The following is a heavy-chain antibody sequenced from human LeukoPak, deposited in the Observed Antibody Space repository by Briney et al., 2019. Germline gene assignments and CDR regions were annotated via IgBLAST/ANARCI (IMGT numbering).Heavy chain of an antibody. CDR2: IYTTGST. D-gene: IGHD3-22*01. V-gene: IGHV4-61*02. CDR3: ARDSSGYYYLFDY. J-gene: IGHJ4*02. Sequence: SQTLSLTRTVSGGSISSSSYYWSWIRQTAGKGLEWIGRIYTTGSTNYNPSLKSRVTMSVDTSKNQFSLKLSSVTAADTAVYYCARDSSGYYYLFDYWGQGTLVTVSS. CDR1: GGSISSSSYY.